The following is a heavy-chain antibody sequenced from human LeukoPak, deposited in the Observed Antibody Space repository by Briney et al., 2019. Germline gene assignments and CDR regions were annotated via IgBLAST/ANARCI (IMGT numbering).Heavy chain of an antibody. CDR2: IKQDGSEK. D-gene: IGHD6-13*01. CDR1: GFTFSSYW. Sequence: GGSLRPSCAASGFTFSSYWMSWARQAPGKGLEWVANIKQDGSEKYYVDSVKGRFTISRDNAKNSLYLQMNSLRAEDTAVYYCARDGRYSSSWDYYYYYMDVWGKGTTVTVSS. V-gene: IGHV3-7*01. J-gene: IGHJ6*03. CDR3: ARDGRYSSSWDYYYYYMDV.